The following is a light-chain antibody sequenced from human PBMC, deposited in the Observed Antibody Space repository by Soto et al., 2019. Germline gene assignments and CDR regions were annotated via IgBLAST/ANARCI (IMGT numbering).Light chain of an antibody. CDR2: DAS. CDR3: QQRSNWPLT. Sequence: EIVLTQSPATLSLSPGERATLSCRASQSVSSYLAWYQQKPGQAPRLLIYDASNRATGIPARFSGSGCGSDFTLTISSLEPEDLAVYYCQQRSNWPLTFGGGTKVEIK. CDR1: QSVSSY. J-gene: IGKJ4*01. V-gene: IGKV3-11*01.